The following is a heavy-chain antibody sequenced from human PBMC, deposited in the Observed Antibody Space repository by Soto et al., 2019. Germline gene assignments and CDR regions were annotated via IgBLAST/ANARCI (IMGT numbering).Heavy chain of an antibody. CDR2: ISAYNGNT. D-gene: IGHD6-13*01. CDR3: ARHMYSSSWAPSDN. CDR1: GYTFTSYG. Sequence: GASVKVSCKASGYTFTSYGISWVRQAPGQGLEWMGWISAYNGNTNYAQKLQGRVTMTTDTSTSTAYMELRSLRSDDTAVYHCARHMYSSSWAPSDNWGQGTLVTVSS. J-gene: IGHJ4*02. V-gene: IGHV1-18*01.